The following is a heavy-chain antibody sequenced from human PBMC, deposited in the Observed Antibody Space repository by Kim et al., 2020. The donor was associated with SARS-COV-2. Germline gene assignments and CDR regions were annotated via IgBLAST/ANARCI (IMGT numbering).Heavy chain of an antibody. CDR1: GYIFSNYW. CDR2: INPADSNT. V-gene: IGHV5-51*01. J-gene: IGHJ5*02. Sequence: GESLKISCKGFGYIFSNYWIGWVRQMPGKGLEWMAIINPADSNTKYSPSFQGQVTISVDKSTSSAYLQWSSLKALDTAIYYCARLPHWSGRSSPFDPWG. CDR3: ARLPHWSGRSSPFDP. D-gene: IGHD3-3*01.